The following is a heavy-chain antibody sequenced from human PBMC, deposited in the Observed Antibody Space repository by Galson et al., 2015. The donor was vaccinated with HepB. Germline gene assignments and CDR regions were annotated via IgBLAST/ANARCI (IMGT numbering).Heavy chain of an antibody. J-gene: IGHJ6*02. CDR3: ARQITMVPWEAPVYYYGMDV. CDR1: GYTFTGYY. CDR2: INPNSGGT. V-gene: IGHV1-2*06. D-gene: IGHD3-10*01. Sequence: SVKVSCKASGYTFTGYYMHWVRQAPGQGLEWMGRINPNSGGTNYAQKFQGRVTMTRDTSISTAYMELSRLRSDDTAVYYCARQITMVPWEAPVYYYGMDVWGQGTTVTVSS.